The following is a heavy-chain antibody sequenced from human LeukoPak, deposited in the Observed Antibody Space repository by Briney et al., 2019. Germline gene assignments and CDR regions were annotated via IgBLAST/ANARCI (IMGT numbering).Heavy chain of an antibody. CDR2: ISSTSNTI. CDR3: AKPRASGSYYVSVDY. J-gene: IGHJ4*02. D-gene: IGHD1-26*01. V-gene: IGHV3-48*01. Sequence: PGGSLRLSCAASGFPFGTYSMNWVRQAPGKGLEWISYISSTSNTIYYADSVQDRFTISRDNAKNLLFLQMDNLRAEDTAVYYCAKPRASGSYYVSVDYWGQGTLVTVSS. CDR1: GFPFGTYS.